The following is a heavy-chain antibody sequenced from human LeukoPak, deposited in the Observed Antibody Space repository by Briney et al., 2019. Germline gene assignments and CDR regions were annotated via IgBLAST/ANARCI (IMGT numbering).Heavy chain of an antibody. CDR2: IYPRDGST. Sequence: GASVKVSCKASGFTLTSSAITWVRQAPGQGLEWMGMIYPRDGSTSYAQKFQGRVTVTRDTSTSTVHMELSGLRSEDTAVYYCARDQEGFDYWGQGTLVTVSS. CDR3: ARDQEGFDY. V-gene: IGHV1-46*01. J-gene: IGHJ4*02. CDR1: GFTLTSSA.